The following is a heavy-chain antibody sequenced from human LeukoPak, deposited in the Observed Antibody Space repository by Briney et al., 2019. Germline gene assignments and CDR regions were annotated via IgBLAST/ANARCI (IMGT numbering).Heavy chain of an antibody. CDR2: IYYSGST. V-gene: IGHV4-39*07. Sequence: PSETLSLTCTVSGGSISSSSYYWGWIRQPPGKGLEWIGSIYYSGSTYYNPSLKSRVTISVDTSKNQFSLKLSSVTAADTAVYYCASAPGTGGWFDPWGQGTLVTVSS. J-gene: IGHJ5*02. CDR3: ASAPGTGGWFDP. D-gene: IGHD6-13*01. CDR1: GGSISSSSYY.